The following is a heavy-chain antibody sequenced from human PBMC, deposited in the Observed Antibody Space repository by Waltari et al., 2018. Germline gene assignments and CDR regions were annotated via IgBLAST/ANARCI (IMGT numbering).Heavy chain of an antibody. CDR3: ARDPGYYYDSSGYIDY. D-gene: IGHD3-22*01. Sequence: QVQLQESGPGLVKPSETLSLTCAVSGYSISSGYYWGWIRQPPGKGLEWIGSIYHSGSTYYNPSLKSRVTISVDTSKNQFSLKLSSVTAADTAVYYCARDPGYYYDSSGYIDYWGQGTLVTVSS. CDR2: IYHSGST. V-gene: IGHV4-38-2*02. J-gene: IGHJ4*02. CDR1: GYSISSGYY.